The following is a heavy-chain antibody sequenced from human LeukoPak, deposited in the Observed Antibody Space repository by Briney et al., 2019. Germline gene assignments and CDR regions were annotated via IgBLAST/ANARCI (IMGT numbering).Heavy chain of an antibody. J-gene: IGHJ4*02. Sequence: PGGSMRLSCAASGFTFSSYGMRWVRQAPGKGLEWVAVIWYDGSNKYYADSVKGRFTISRDNSKNTLYLQMNSLRAEDTAVYYCASLSSSLGYWGQGTLVTVSS. CDR1: GFTFSSYG. V-gene: IGHV3-33*01. CDR3: ASLSSSLGY. D-gene: IGHD6-13*01. CDR2: IWYDGSNK.